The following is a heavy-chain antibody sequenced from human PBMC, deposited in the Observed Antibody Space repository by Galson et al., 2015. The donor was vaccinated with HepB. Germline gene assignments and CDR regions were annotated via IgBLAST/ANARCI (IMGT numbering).Heavy chain of an antibody. CDR2: TSYDGNVQ. CDR1: GFDFGRYP. CDR3: VKEGWTGNGYGGFDI. V-gene: IGHV3-30*18. Sequence: SLRLSCAASGFDFGRYPMHWVRRAPGKGLEWLFGTSYDGNVQYYEGSVKGRFSISRDNSENTVFLQMNSLRVEDTAVYYCVKEGWTGNGYGGFDIWGQGTLVTVSS. J-gene: IGHJ4*02. D-gene: IGHD3-16*01.